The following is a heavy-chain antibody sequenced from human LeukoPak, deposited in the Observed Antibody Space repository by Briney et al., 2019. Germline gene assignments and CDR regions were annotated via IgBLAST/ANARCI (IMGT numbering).Heavy chain of an antibody. CDR1: GFTFSSYG. Sequence: PGGSLRPSCAASGFTFSSYGMHWVRQAPGKGLEWVAVISYDGSDKYYADSVKGRFTISRDNSKNTLFLQMNSLRAEDTAVYFCARDVGGGDTFDYWGQGTLVTVSS. CDR3: ARDVGGGDTFDY. V-gene: IGHV3-30*03. CDR2: ISYDGSDK. D-gene: IGHD2-21*02. J-gene: IGHJ4*02.